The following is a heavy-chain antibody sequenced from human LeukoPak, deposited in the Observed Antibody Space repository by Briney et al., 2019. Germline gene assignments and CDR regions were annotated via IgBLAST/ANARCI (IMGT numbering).Heavy chain of an antibody. D-gene: IGHD1-26*01. V-gene: IGHV1-24*01. CDR1: GYTLTELS. J-gene: IGHJ4*02. CDR2: FDPEDGET. Sequence: ASVKVSCKVSGYTLTELSMHWVRQAPGKGLEWMGGFDPEDGETIYAQKFQGRVTMTEDTSTDTAYMELSNLRSEDTAVYYCATVLGWELLRPGSTFDYWGQGTLVTVSS. CDR3: ATVLGWELLRPGSTFDY.